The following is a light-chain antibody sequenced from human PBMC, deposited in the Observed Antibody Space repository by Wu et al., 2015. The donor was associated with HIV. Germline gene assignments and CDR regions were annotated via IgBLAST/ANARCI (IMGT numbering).Light chain of an antibody. CDR1: QTVSPW. J-gene: IGKJ1*01. Sequence: DIKMTQSPSNMSASIGDRVTITCRASQTVSPWLAWYQQKPGKAPKLLIYKTSTLENGVPSRFSGSGSGTEFTLTITGLQPDDFATYYCQQYVSYSAWTFGLGTKVEIK. CDR3: QQYVSYSAWT. CDR2: KTS. V-gene: IGKV1-5*03.